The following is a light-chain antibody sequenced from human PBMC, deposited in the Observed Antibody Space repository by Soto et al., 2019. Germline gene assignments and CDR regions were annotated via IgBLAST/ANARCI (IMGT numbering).Light chain of an antibody. CDR3: SSYTSSRAYV. Sequence: QSVLTQPASVSGSPGQSITISCTGTSSDVGGYDYVSWYQLHPGRAPKLMVFEVSNRPSGVSNRFSGSKSGNTASLTISGLQAEDEADYYCSSYTSSRAYVFGIGTKVTVL. J-gene: IGLJ1*01. CDR1: SSDVGGYDY. V-gene: IGLV2-14*01. CDR2: EVS.